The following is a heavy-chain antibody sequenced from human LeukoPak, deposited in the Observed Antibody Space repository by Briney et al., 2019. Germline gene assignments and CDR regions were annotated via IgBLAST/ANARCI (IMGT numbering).Heavy chain of an antibody. D-gene: IGHD2-8*01. CDR2: IRGSGTTT. CDR1: GFTFSGYA. J-gene: IGHJ6*03. Sequence: GGSLRLSCAASGFTFSGYAMSWVRQAPGKGLEWVSSIRGSGTTTYYADSVKGRFTISRDNSKNTLYLQMNSLRAEDTAVYYCAREVGDIVLMVYAESYYMDVWGKGTTVTVSS. V-gene: IGHV3-23*01. CDR3: AREVGDIVLMVYAESYYMDV.